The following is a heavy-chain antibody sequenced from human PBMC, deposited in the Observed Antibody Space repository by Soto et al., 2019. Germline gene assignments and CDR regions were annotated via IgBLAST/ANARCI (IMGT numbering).Heavy chain of an antibody. CDR1: GYTFSSYA. D-gene: IGHD7-27*01. V-gene: IGHV1-3*01. CDR2: INAGYGNT. CDR3: ARDTGDGTFDF. Sequence: ASVKVSSKASGYTFSSYAMHWVRQAPGQRLEWMGWINAGYGNTKSSQKFQDRVTISRDKSASTAYMELASLRSEDTAVYYCARDTGDGTFDFWGQGTLVTVSS. J-gene: IGHJ4*02.